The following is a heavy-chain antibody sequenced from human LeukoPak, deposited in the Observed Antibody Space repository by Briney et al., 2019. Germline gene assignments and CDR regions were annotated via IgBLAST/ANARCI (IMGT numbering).Heavy chain of an antibody. D-gene: IGHD6-19*01. CDR2: IKQDGSEK. Sequence: PGGSLRLSCAASGFTFSSYWMSWVRQAPGKGLEWVANIKQDGSEKYYVDSVKGRFTITRDNAKNTLYLQMNSLRAEDTAVYYCARDPAFYSSGLNYFDRWGQGTLVTVSS. CDR3: ARDPAFYSSGLNYFDR. J-gene: IGHJ4*02. CDR1: GFTFSSYW. V-gene: IGHV3-7*01.